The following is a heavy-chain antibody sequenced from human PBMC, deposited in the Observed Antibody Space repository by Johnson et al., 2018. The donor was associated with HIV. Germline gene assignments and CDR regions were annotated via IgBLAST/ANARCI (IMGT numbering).Heavy chain of an antibody. J-gene: IGHJ3*02. Sequence: VHLVESGGGLIQPGGSLRLSCAASGFTVSSNYMSWVRQAQGKGLEWVSAISGSGGSTYYADSVKGRFTISSDNSKNTLYLQMNSLRAEDTAVYYCAKGSRARALYDFWSGVPDAFDIWGQGTMVTVSS. V-gene: IGHV3-23*04. CDR1: GFTVSSNY. D-gene: IGHD3-3*01. CDR3: AKGSRARALYDFWSGVPDAFDI. CDR2: SGSGGST.